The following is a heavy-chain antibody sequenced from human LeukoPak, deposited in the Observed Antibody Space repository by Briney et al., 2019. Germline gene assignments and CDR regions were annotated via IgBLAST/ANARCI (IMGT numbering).Heavy chain of an antibody. J-gene: IGHJ4*02. CDR2: INPNSGGT. D-gene: IGHD3-22*01. CDR3: ARGPRYYYDSSGPFDY. V-gene: IGHV1-2*02. Sequence: GASVKVSCKASGYTFTSYYMHWVRQAPGQGLEWMGIINPNSGGTNYAQKFQGRVTMTRDTSISTAYMELSRLRSDDTAVYFCARGPRYYYDSSGPFDYWGQGTLVTVSS. CDR1: GYTFTSYY.